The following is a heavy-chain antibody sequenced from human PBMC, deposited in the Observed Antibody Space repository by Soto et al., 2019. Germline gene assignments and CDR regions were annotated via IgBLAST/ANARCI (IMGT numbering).Heavy chain of an antibody. V-gene: IGHV4-61*01. J-gene: IGHJ3*01. D-gene: IGHD2-21*01. CDR1: GGSGSSGSYY. Sequence: SETLSLTCTVSGGSGSSGSYYWSWLRQPPGKGLEWIGYIYYSGSTNYNPSLKRRVTISVDTSKNQFSLKLSSVTAADTAVYYCARDSGCDGYNAHRDLFDFSGQGTLDPVS. CDR2: IYYSGST. CDR3: ARDSGCDGYNAHRDLFDF.